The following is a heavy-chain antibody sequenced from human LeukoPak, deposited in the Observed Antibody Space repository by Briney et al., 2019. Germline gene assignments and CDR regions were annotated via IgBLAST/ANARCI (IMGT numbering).Heavy chain of an antibody. CDR3: ARHAYDWETAGYFDY. D-gene: IGHD5-12*01. V-gene: IGHV4-59*08. CDR2: IYNSGST. Sequence: TPETLSLTCTVPGGSISSYYWSWIWQPPGKGLDRIGYIYNSGSTKYNPSHKSRVTISVDTSKNQFSLKLSSVTAADTAVYYCARHAYDWETAGYFDYWGQGTLVTVSS. CDR1: GGSISSYY. J-gene: IGHJ4*02.